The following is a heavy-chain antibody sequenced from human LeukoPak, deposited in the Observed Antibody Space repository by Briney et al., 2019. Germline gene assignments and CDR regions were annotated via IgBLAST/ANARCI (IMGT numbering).Heavy chain of an antibody. D-gene: IGHD6-13*01. CDR2: INPNSGGT. CDR3: ARGPVGQLVGYYMDV. J-gene: IGHJ6*03. CDR1: GYTFTGYY. V-gene: IGHV1-2*02. Sequence: GASVKVSCKASGYTFTGYYMHWVRQAPGQGLEWMGWINPNSGGTNYAQKFQGRVTMTRDTSISTAYMELSSLRSEDTAVYYCARGPVGQLVGYYMDVWGKGTTVTISS.